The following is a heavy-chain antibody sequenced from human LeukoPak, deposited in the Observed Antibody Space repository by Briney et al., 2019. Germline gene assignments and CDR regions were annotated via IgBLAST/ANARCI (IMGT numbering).Heavy chain of an antibody. J-gene: IGHJ4*02. CDR3: AKPLTGYYIFDY. Sequence: GGSLRLSCAASGFTFSSYAMSWVRQAPGRGLEWASAISGSGGSTYYADSVKGRFTISRDNSKNTLYLQMNSLRAEDTAVYYCAKPLTGYYIFDYWGQGTLVTVSS. CDR1: GFTFSSYA. CDR2: ISGSGGST. V-gene: IGHV3-23*01. D-gene: IGHD3-9*01.